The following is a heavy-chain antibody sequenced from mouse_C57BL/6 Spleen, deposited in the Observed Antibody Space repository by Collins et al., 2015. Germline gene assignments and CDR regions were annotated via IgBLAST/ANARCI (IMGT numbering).Heavy chain of an antibody. CDR1: GYTFTSYW. CDR2: IYPGSGST. CDR3: ASPSYYSNYGFAY. D-gene: IGHD2-5*01. V-gene: IGHV1-55*01. Sequence: QVQLQQPGAELVKPGASVKMSCKASGYTFTSYWITWVKQRPGQGLEWIGDIYPGSGSTNYNEKFKSKATLTVDTSSSTAYMQLSSLTSEDSAVYYCASPSYYSNYGFAYWGQGTLVTVSA. J-gene: IGHJ3*01.